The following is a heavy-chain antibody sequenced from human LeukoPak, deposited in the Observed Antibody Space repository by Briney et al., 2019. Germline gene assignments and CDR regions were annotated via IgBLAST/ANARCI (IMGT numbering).Heavy chain of an antibody. Sequence: GRSLRLSCAASGFTFDDYAMHWVRQAPGKGLEWVSGISWNSGSIGYADSVKGRFTISRDNAKNSLYLQMNSLRAEDTALYYCAKDMNGYGYFQTYYGMDVWGQGTTVTV. D-gene: IGHD5-18*01. J-gene: IGHJ6*02. V-gene: IGHV3-9*01. CDR1: GFTFDDYA. CDR2: ISWNSGSI. CDR3: AKDMNGYGYFQTYYGMDV.